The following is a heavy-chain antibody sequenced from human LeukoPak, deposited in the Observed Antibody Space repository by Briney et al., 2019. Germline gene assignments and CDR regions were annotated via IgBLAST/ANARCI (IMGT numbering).Heavy chain of an antibody. CDR3: AREGPMHCSSTSCLIDY. CDR1: GGSISSSSYY. D-gene: IGHD2-2*01. Sequence: PSETLSLTCTVSGGSISSSSYYWGWIRQPPGKGLEWIGSIYYSGSTYYNPSLKSRVTISVDTSKNQFSLKLSSVTAADTAVYYCAREGPMHCSSTSCLIDYWGQGTLVTVSS. V-gene: IGHV4-39*07. CDR2: IYYSGST. J-gene: IGHJ4*02.